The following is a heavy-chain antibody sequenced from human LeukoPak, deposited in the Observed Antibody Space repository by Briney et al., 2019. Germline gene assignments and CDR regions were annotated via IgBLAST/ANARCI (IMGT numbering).Heavy chain of an antibody. CDR2: IYHSGST. J-gene: IGHJ6*03. D-gene: IGHD6-13*01. CDR1: GYSISSGYN. CDR3: ASLFEAATGYYMDV. V-gene: IGHV4-38-2*02. Sequence: SETLSLXCTVSGYSISSGYNWDWIRQPPGKGLAWIGSIYHSGSTYYNPSLKSRVTISVDTSKNQFSLKLSSVTAADTAVYYCASLFEAATGYYMDVWGKGTTVTVSS.